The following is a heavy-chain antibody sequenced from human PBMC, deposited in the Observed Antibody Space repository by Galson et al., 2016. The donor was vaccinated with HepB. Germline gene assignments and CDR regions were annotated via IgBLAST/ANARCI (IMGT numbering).Heavy chain of an antibody. CDR3: AKPIPSPGTWNFAS. Sequence: SLRLPCAAAGFALSDSWMSWRRQAPGKGLGWLANINQDGTAEYYLDSVKGRFTIARDNAKDSLYLQMNSLRAEDTAVYYCAKPIPSPGTWNFASWGQGTLVSVSS. J-gene: IGHJ4*02. V-gene: IGHV3-7*03. CDR2: INQDGTAE. CDR1: GFALSDSW. D-gene: IGHD2-2*01.